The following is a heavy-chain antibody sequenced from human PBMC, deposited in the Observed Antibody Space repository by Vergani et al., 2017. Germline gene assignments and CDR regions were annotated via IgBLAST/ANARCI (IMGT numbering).Heavy chain of an antibody. D-gene: IGHD4-17*01. CDR1: GDSISSNNC. Sequence: QVQLQQWGAGLLKPSETLSLTCAVSGDSISSNNCWTWVRQPPGKGLEWIGEICHTEDTKYSPSLKSRVTVSVDESRNLFSLRLNSVTAADTAVYYCARSTTVTFDYWGQGTLVTVSS. V-gene: IGHV4-4*02. CDR3: ARSTTVTFDY. CDR2: ICHTEDT. J-gene: IGHJ4*02.